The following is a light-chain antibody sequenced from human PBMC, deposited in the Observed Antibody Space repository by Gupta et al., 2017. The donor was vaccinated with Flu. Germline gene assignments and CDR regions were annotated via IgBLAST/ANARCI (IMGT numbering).Light chain of an antibody. J-gene: IGKJ2*01. V-gene: IGKV4-1*01. CDR1: QSVLYSPNNKNY. CDR3: QKYFGTPHT. Sequence: DTVMTQSPDSLAVPLGERATINCKSSQSVLYSPNNKNYLAWYQQRPGQPPKLLIYWASTRESGVPDRFSGSGSGTDFTLTINSLQAEDVAVYYCQKYFGTPHTFGQGTKLEIK. CDR2: WAS.